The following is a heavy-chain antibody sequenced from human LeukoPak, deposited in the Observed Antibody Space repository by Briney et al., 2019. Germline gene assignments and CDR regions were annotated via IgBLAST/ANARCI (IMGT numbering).Heavy chain of an antibody. CDR2: IYHSGST. D-gene: IGHD3-3*01. V-gene: IGHV4-30-2*01. CDR3: VRSGYYTGFDY. J-gene: IGHJ4*02. Sequence: SQTLSLTCAVSGGSISSGGYSWRWIRQPPGKGLEWIGYIYHSGSTYYNPSLKSRVTISVDRSKNQFSLKLSSVTAADTAVYYCVRSGYYTGFDYWGQGTLVTVSS. CDR1: GGSISSGGYS.